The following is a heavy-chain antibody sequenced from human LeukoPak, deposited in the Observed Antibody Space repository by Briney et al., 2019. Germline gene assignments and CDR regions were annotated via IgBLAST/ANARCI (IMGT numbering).Heavy chain of an antibody. CDR3: ARRGYDFWSGYSGNWFDP. Sequence: SETLSLTCAVYGGSFSGYYWSWIRQPPGKGLEWIGEINHSGSTNYNPSLKSRVTISVDTSKNQFSLKLSSVTAADTAVYYCARRGYDFWSGYSGNWFDPWDQGTLVTVSS. CDR2: INHSGST. CDR1: GGSFSGYY. J-gene: IGHJ5*02. D-gene: IGHD3-3*01. V-gene: IGHV4-34*01.